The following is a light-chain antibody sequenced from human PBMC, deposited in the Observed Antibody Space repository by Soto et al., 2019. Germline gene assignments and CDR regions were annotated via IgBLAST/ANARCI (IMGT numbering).Light chain of an antibody. Sequence: SVLTQSPGTLSLSPGERATLSCRTSQSVSNTYVAWYQQKPGQAPRLLIYDASTRATGIPDRFSGSGSGTDFSLTISRLEPEDFAVYYCQQYGSSVTFGQGTRLEI. V-gene: IGKV3-20*01. J-gene: IGKJ5*01. CDR1: QSVSNTY. CDR3: QQYGSSVT. CDR2: DAS.